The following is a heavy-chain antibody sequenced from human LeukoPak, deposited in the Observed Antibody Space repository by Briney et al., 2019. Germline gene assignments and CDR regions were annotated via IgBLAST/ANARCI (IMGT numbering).Heavy chain of an antibody. Sequence: SETLSLTCTVSGGSISSSSYYWGWIRQPPGKGLEWIGSIYYSGSTYYNPSLKSRVTISVDTSKNQFSLKLSSVTAADTAVYYCARDGRMSSGGRNWFDPWGQGTLVTVSS. D-gene: IGHD1-26*01. CDR2: IYYSGST. V-gene: IGHV4-39*07. J-gene: IGHJ5*02. CDR3: ARDGRMSSGGRNWFDP. CDR1: GGSISSSSYY.